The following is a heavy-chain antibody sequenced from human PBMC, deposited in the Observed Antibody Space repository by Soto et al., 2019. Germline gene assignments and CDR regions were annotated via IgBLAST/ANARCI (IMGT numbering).Heavy chain of an antibody. CDR2: IYYSGST. D-gene: IGHD3-10*01. J-gene: IGHJ6*02. V-gene: IGHV4-39*01. CDR3: ERHGGGSYYYDGMDV. CDR1: GGSVRSSSYY. Sequence: SESLSLTGTVPGGSVRSSSYYWGWILQPPGKGLEWIGSIYYSGSTYYNASRKSRVTISVDTSKNQFSLKLSSVTAADTAVYYCERHGGGSYYYDGMDVWGQGTTVTVSS.